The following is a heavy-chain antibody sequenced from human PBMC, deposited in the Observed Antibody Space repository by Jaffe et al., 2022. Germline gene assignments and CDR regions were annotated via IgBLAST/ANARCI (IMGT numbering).Heavy chain of an antibody. D-gene: IGHD4-17*01. Sequence: QVQLQESGPGLVKPSETLSLTCTVSGGSISSYYWSWIRQPPGKGLEWIGYIYYSGSTNYNPSLKSRVTISVDTSKNQFSLKLSSVTAADTAVYYCARVVNDYGDSHFDYWGQGTLVTVSS. CDR3: ARVVNDYGDSHFDY. CDR2: IYYSGST. CDR1: GGSISSYY. J-gene: IGHJ4*02. V-gene: IGHV4-59*01.